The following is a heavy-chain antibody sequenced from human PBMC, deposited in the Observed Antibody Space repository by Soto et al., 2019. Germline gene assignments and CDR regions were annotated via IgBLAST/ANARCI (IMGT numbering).Heavy chain of an antibody. J-gene: IGHJ5*02. CDR1: GYTFTSYG. Sequence: QVQLVQSGAEVKKPGATLNVSCKASGYTFTSYGISWVRQAPGQGLEWMGWISAYNGNTNYAQKLQGRVTMTTDTSTSTAYMELRSLRSDDTAVYYCARDEGYKWNYGGSWFDPWGQGTLVTVSS. CDR2: ISAYNGNT. V-gene: IGHV1-18*01. D-gene: IGHD1-7*01. CDR3: ARDEGYKWNYGGSWFDP.